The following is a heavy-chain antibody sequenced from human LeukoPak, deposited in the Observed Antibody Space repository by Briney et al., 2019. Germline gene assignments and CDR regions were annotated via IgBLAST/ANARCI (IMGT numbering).Heavy chain of an antibody. CDR3: ARSGYSSSWYGELTYYFDY. V-gene: IGHV3-23*01. Sequence: GGSLRLSCAASGFTFSSYGMSWVRQAPGKGLEWVSAISGSGGSTYYADSVKGRFTISRDNAKNSLYLQMNSLRAEDTAVYYCARSGYSSSWYGELTYYFDYWGQGTLVTVSS. CDR1: GFTFSSYG. CDR2: ISGSGGST. J-gene: IGHJ4*02. D-gene: IGHD6-13*01.